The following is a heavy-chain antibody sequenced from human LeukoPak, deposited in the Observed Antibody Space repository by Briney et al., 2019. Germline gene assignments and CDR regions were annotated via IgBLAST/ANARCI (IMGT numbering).Heavy chain of an antibody. Sequence: SETLSLTCTVSGGSISSGGYYWSWIRQHPGKGLEWIGYIYYSGSTYYNPSLKSRVTISVDTSKNQFSLKLSSVTAADTAVYYCARVVRPVLQTRYCSGGSCLNWFDPWGQGTLVTVSS. V-gene: IGHV4-31*03. D-gene: IGHD2-15*01. CDR1: GGSISSGGYY. J-gene: IGHJ5*02. CDR2: IYYSGST. CDR3: ARVVRPVLQTRYCSGGSCLNWFDP.